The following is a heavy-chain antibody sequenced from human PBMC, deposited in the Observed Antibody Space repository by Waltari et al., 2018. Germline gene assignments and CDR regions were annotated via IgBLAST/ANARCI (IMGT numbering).Heavy chain of an antibody. Sequence: QVQLVQSGAEVKKPGASVKVSCKASGYTFTSYAMHWVRQAPGQRLEWMGWINAGNGNTKYSQKFQGRVTITRDTSASTAYMELSSLRSEDTAVYYCARDPLTIFGVVREGWFDPWGQGTLVTVSS. CDR3: ARDPLTIFGVVREGWFDP. J-gene: IGHJ5*02. CDR2: INAGNGNT. V-gene: IGHV1-3*01. CDR1: GYTFTSYA. D-gene: IGHD3-3*01.